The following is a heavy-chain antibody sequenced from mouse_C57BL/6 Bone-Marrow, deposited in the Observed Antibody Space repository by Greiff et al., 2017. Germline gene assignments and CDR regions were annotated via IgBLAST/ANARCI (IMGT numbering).Heavy chain of an antibody. V-gene: IGHV1-26*01. CDR2: INPNNGGT. Sequence: EVQLQQSGPELVKPGASVKISCKASGYTFTDYYMNWVKQSHGKSLEWIGDINPNNGGTSYNQKFKGRATLTVDKSSSTASLQLRSLTSDDSAVYYCARDDYGPYYYAMDYWGQGTSVTVSS. D-gene: IGHD2-4*01. J-gene: IGHJ4*01. CDR1: GYTFTDYY. CDR3: ARDDYGPYYYAMDY.